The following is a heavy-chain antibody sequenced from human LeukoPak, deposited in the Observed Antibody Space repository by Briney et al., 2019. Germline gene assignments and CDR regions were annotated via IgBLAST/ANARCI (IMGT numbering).Heavy chain of an antibody. CDR1: GFTLSGYW. Sequence: GGSLRLSCVASGFTLSGYWMHWVRQAPGKGLVWVSQINSDGSTTIYADSVKGRFTTSRDNAKNTLSLQMNSLRAEDTAVYYCASVNVPATPYWGQGTLVTVSS. D-gene: IGHD2-15*01. J-gene: IGHJ4*02. V-gene: IGHV3-74*01. CDR2: INSDGSTT. CDR3: ASVNVPATPY.